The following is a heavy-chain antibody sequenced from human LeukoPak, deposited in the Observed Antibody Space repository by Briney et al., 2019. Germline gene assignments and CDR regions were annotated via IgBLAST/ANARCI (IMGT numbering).Heavy chain of an antibody. V-gene: IGHV1-18*01. CDR3: ARGGDYCSGGSCYGF. D-gene: IGHD2-15*01. Sequence: ASVKVSCKASGYTFTSYGISWVRQAPGQGLEWMGWISAYNGNTHYAQKLQGRVTMTTDTSTSTAYMELRSLRSGDTAVYYCARGGDYCSGGSCYGFWGQGTVVTVSS. CDR1: GYTFTSYG. J-gene: IGHJ3*01. CDR2: ISAYNGNT.